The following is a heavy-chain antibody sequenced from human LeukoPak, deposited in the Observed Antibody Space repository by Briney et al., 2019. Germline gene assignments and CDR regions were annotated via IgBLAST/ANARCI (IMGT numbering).Heavy chain of an antibody. D-gene: IGHD1-1*01. CDR3: AKDIAPSWTGTVIDNWFDP. J-gene: IGHJ5*02. Sequence: GGSLRLSCAASGFTFSSFEMAWVRQAPGKGLEWVSYISNSGSTIKDADSVKGRFAISRDNAKNSLYLQMNSLRAEDMALYYCAKDIAPSWTGTVIDNWFDPWGQGTLVTVSS. CDR2: ISNSGSTI. CDR1: GFTFSSFE. V-gene: IGHV3-48*03.